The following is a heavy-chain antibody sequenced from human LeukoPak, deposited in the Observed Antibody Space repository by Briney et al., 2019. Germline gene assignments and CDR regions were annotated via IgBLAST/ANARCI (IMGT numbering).Heavy chain of an antibody. V-gene: IGHV1-2*02. J-gene: IGHJ6*03. CDR3: ARWVPKSAAYYYYYMDV. CDR1: GYTFTGYY. D-gene: IGHD6-25*01. Sequence: ASVTVSCKASGYTFTGYYMHWVRQAPGQGLEWMGWINPNSGGTNYAQKFQGRVTMTRDTSISTAYMELSRLRSDDTAVYYCARWVPKSAAYYYYYMDVWGKGTTVTVSS. CDR2: INPNSGGT.